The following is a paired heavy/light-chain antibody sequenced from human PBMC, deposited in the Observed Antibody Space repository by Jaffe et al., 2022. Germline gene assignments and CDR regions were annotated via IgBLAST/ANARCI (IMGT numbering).Heavy chain of an antibody. CDR2: ISHGGDNK. Sequence: QVQLVESGGGVVQPGRSLRLSCAASGFTFSSYGMHWVRQAPGKGLEWVAVISHGGDNKYYVDSVKGRFTISRDNSKNTLYLQMNSLRAEDTAVYYCAKDTSTSSSNWYEYFQHWGQGTLVTVSS. CDR1: GFTFSSYG. D-gene: IGHD6-13*01. CDR3: AKDTSTSSSNWYEYFQH. J-gene: IGHJ1*01. V-gene: IGHV3-30*18.
Light chain of an antibody. V-gene: IGKV4-1*01. Sequence: DIVMTQSPDSLAVSLGERATINCKSSQSVLYSTNNKNYLAWYQQKPGQPPNLLIYWASTRESGVPDRFSGSGSGTDFTLTISSLQAEDVAVYYCHQYYSTPLTFGGGTKVEIK. CDR1: QSVLYSTNNKNY. CDR2: WAS. J-gene: IGKJ4*01. CDR3: HQYYSTPLT.